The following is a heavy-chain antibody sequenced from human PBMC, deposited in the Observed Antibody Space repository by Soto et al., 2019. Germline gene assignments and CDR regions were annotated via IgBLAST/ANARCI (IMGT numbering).Heavy chain of an antibody. V-gene: IGHV4-30-4*01. CDR2: IHYSGST. D-gene: IGHD6-13*01. CDR1: GGSMSSGDYY. Sequence: SETRSLRWTGSGGSMSSGDYYGSWIRQAPGKGLEWIGYIHYSGSTYHNPSLKSRVTISVDTSKNQFSLKLTSLTAADTAVYYCGRAHRDLQQLVHYYYSMDVWGQGTTVT. J-gene: IGHJ6*02. CDR3: GRAHRDLQQLVHYYYSMDV.